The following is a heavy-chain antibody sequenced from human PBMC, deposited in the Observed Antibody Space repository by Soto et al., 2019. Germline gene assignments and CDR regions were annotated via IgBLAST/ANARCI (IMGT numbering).Heavy chain of an antibody. CDR1: GFTFSSYA. J-gene: IGHJ6*02. V-gene: IGHV3-23*01. Sequence: EVQLSESGGGLVQPGGSLRLSCAASGFTFSSYAMSWVRQAPGKGLEWVSAISGSGGSTYYADSVKGRFTISRDNSKNTLYLQMNSLRAEDTAVYYCAKEVIAARRVYYYYGMDVWGQGTTVTVSS. D-gene: IGHD6-6*01. CDR3: AKEVIAARRVYYYYGMDV. CDR2: ISGSGGST.